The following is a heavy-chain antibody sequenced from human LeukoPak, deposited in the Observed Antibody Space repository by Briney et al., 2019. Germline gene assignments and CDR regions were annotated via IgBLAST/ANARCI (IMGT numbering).Heavy chain of an antibody. Sequence: GGSLRLSCAASGFTFSSYEMNWVRQAPGKGMEWVSYISSSGSTIYYADSVKGRFTISRDNAKNSLYLQMNSLRAEDTAVYYCARDSLPYDYVWGSYRFFDPWGQGTLVTVSS. CDR2: ISSSGSTI. V-gene: IGHV3-48*03. CDR3: ARDSLPYDYVWGSYRFFDP. J-gene: IGHJ5*02. CDR1: GFTFSSYE. D-gene: IGHD3-16*02.